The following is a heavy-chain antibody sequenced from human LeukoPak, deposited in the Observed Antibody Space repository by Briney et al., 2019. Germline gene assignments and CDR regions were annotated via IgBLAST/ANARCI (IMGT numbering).Heavy chain of an antibody. J-gene: IGHJ3*02. D-gene: IGHD6-13*01. CDR3: ARDRESSSSWYNAFDI. Sequence: GSLRLSCAASGFTVSSNYMSWVRQAPGKGLEWVSVIYSGGSTYYADSVKGRFTISRDNSKNTLYLQMNSLRAEDTAVYYCARDRESSSSWYNAFDIWGQGTMVTVSS. V-gene: IGHV3-53*01. CDR1: GFTVSSNY. CDR2: IYSGGST.